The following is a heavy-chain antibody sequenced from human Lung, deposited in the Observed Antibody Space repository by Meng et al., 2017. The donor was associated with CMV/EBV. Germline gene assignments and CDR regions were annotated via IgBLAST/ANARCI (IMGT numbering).Heavy chain of an antibody. V-gene: IGHV3-23*01. CDR3: AREEAMVGYYTNWFDA. D-gene: IGHD5-18*01. J-gene: IGHJ5*02. CDR1: FPFRSDA. Sequence: FPFRSDAMSWVRQAPGKGLEWVSSISGSVGNTYYADSVKGRFTISRDNSGDTLYMQMSSLRAEDTAVYYCAREEAMVGYYTNWFDAWGQGALVTVSS. CDR2: ISGSVGNT.